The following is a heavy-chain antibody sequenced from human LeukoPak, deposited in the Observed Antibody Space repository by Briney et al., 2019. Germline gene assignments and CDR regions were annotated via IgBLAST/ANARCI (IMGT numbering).Heavy chain of an antibody. CDR3: VKDLGHGPFDY. Sequence: GRSLRLSCAASGFTFSSYGMHWVRQAPGKGLEWVAVISYDGGNKYYADSVKGRFTISRDNSKNTLYLQMNSLRAEDTAVYYCVKDLGHGPFDYWGQGTLVTVSS. J-gene: IGHJ4*02. CDR1: GFTFSSYG. D-gene: IGHD3-16*01. CDR2: ISYDGGNK. V-gene: IGHV3-30*18.